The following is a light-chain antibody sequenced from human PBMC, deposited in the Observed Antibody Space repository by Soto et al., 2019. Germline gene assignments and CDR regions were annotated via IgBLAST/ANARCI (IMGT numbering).Light chain of an antibody. Sequence: DIQMTQSPSTPSSSVGDRVIITCRASQSITTWLAWYQQKPGKAPKLLIYDASSLESGVPSRFSGSGSGTEFTLTISSLQPDDFATYYCQQYDSYSLTFGQGTKVDIK. CDR3: QQYDSYSLT. V-gene: IGKV1-5*01. CDR2: DAS. J-gene: IGKJ1*01. CDR1: QSITTW.